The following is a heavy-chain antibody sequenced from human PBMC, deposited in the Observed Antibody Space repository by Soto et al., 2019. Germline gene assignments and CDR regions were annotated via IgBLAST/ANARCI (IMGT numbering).Heavy chain of an antibody. CDR3: ARRQGIDIDAYY. J-gene: IGHJ4*02. D-gene: IGHD3-10*01. CDR2: FFIGGNT. Sequence: SETLSLTCTVSGGSISSSTYYWGWMRQPPGKGLEWIASFFIGGNTYYNPSLKSRVTISVDTSKNQFSLKLSSVTAADTAVYFCARRQGIDIDAYYWGQGILVTVSS. V-gene: IGHV4-39*01. CDR1: GGSISSSTYY.